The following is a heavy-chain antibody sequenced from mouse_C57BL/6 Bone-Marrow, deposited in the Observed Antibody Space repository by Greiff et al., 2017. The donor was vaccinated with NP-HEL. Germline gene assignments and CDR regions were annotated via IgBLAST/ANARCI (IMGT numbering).Heavy chain of an antibody. CDR2: IYPGSGNT. CDR3: AGITTVVAPYAMDY. CDR1: GYTFTSYG. D-gene: IGHD1-1*01. V-gene: IGHV1-81*01. Sequence: QVQLQQSGAELARPGASVKLSCKASGYTFTSYGISWVKQRTGQGLEWIGEIYPGSGNTAYNEKFKGKATLTADKSSSTAYMELRSLTSEDSAVYFCAGITTVVAPYAMDYWGQGTSVTVSS. J-gene: IGHJ4*01.